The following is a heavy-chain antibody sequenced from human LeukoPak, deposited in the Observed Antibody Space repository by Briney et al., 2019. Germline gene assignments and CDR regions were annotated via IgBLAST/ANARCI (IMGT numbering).Heavy chain of an antibody. V-gene: IGHV4-39*07. D-gene: IGHD5-18*01. CDR1: GGSISSSSYY. CDR3: AREGGYSYGFLGY. J-gene: IGHJ4*02. CDR2: IYYSGST. Sequence: SETLSLTCTVSGGSISSSSYYWGWIRQPPGKGLEWIGSIYYSGSTYYNPSLKSRVTISVDTSKNQFSLKLSSVTAADTAVYYCAREGGYSYGFLGYWGQGTLVTVSS.